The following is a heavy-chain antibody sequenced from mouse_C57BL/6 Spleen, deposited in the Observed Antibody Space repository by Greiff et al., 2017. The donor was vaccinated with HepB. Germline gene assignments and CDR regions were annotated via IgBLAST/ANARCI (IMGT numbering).Heavy chain of an antibody. CDR1: GYTFTSYT. J-gene: IGHJ3*01. D-gene: IGHD2-4*01. Sequence: VQVVESGAELARPGASVKMSCKASGYTFTSYTMHWVKQRPGQGLEWIGYINPSSGYTKYNQKFKDKATLTADKSSSTAYMQLSSLTSEDSAVYYCARWTIYYDYGWFAYWGQGTLVTVSA. V-gene: IGHV1-4*01. CDR3: ARWTIYYDYGWFAY. CDR2: INPSSGYT.